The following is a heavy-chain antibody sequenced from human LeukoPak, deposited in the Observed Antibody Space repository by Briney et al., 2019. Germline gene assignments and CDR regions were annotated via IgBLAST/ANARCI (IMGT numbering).Heavy chain of an antibody. CDR3: ARAHHYYGSGSHFDY. CDR2: IYSGGST. D-gene: IGHD3-10*01. J-gene: IGHJ4*02. V-gene: IGHV3-53*01. Sequence: GGSLRLSCAASGFTVSSNYMSWVRQAPGKGLEWVSVIYSGGSTYYADSVKGRFTISRDNSKNTLYLQMNSLRAEDTAVHYCARAHHYYGSGSHFDYWGQGTLVTVSS. CDR1: GFTVSSNY.